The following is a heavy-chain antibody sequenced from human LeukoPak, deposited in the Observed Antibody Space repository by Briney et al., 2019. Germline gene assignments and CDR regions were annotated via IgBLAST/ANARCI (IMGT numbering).Heavy chain of an antibody. J-gene: IGHJ4*02. V-gene: IGHV3-74*01. Sequence: PGGSLRLSCAASGFTFSNYWMHWVRQAPGKGLVWVSRITSDGSSTSYADSVKGRFTISRDNAKNSVYLQLNSLRDEDTAIYYCAKDISGGGDDYWGQGTLVTVSS. CDR2: ITSDGSST. D-gene: IGHD2-21*02. CDR1: GFTFSNYW. CDR3: AKDISGGGDDY.